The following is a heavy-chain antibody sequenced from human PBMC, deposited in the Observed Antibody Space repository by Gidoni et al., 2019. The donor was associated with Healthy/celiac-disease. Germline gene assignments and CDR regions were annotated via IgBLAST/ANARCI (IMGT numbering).Heavy chain of an antibody. Sequence: EVQLVESGGGLVKPGGSLRLSCAASGFTFSSYSMNWVRQAPGKGLEWVSSISSSSSYIYYADSVKGRFTISRDNAKNSLYLQMNSLRAEDTAVYYCARLEDGYSYGSPLDYWGQGTLVTVSS. CDR3: ARLEDGYSYGSPLDY. J-gene: IGHJ4*02. D-gene: IGHD5-18*01. CDR2: ISSSSSYI. V-gene: IGHV3-21*01. CDR1: GFTFSSYS.